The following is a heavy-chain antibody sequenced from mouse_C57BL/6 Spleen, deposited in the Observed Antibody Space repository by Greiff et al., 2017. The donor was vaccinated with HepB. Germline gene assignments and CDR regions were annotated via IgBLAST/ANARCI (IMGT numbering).Heavy chain of an antibody. V-gene: IGHV2-5*01. CDR3: AKNSLSMITTGYYYAMDY. CDR2: T. Sequence: TDYNAAFMSRLSITKDNSKSQVFFKMNSLQADDTAIYYCAKNSLSMITTGYYYAMDYWGQGTSVTVSS. D-gene: IGHD2-4*01. J-gene: IGHJ4*01.